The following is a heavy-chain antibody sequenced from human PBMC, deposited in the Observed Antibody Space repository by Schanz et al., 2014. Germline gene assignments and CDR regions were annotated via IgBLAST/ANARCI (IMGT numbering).Heavy chain of an antibody. CDR1: GYTFTSDS. Sequence: QILLVQPGPEVKKPGASVKVSCKASGYTFTSDSMHWVRQAPGQGLEWMGIINLSGGSTNNAQKFQGRVTMTTDTSTSTSYMELTSLRFDDTAVYYCARDFSAYVGNYFDYWGQGTLVTVSS. J-gene: IGHJ4*02. CDR3: ARDFSAYVGNYFDY. CDR2: INLSGGST. V-gene: IGHV1-46*01. D-gene: IGHD5-12*01.